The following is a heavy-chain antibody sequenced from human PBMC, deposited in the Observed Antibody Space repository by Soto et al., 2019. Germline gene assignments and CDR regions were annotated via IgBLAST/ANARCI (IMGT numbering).Heavy chain of an antibody. CDR1: GFSFCSFG. Sequence: QVQLVETGGGMVQPGRSLRLSCAASGFSFCSFGMHWVRQSPGKGPEWVAQIWFDGSNTFYTTAVKGRFTISRDNARNTFYLEMNSLRAEDTAVYYCGRGYNYADYWGRGTQVTVS. V-gene: IGHV3-33*03. J-gene: IGHJ4*01. CDR3: GRGYNYADY. CDR2: IWFDGSNT. D-gene: IGHD5-18*01.